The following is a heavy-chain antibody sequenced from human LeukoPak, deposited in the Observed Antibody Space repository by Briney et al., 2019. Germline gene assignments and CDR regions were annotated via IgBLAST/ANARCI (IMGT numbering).Heavy chain of an antibody. CDR1: GGAFKSYA. J-gene: IGHJ4*02. CDR3: AREAGGYYYDSSGPYYFDY. CDR2: IIPIFGTA. V-gene: IGHV1-69*01. Sequence: ASVKVSCKASGGAFKSYAINWVRQAPGQGLEWMGGIIPIFGTANYAQKFQGRVTITADESTSTAYMGLSSLRSEDTAVYYCAREAGGYYYDSSGPYYFDYWGQGTLVTVSS. D-gene: IGHD3-22*01.